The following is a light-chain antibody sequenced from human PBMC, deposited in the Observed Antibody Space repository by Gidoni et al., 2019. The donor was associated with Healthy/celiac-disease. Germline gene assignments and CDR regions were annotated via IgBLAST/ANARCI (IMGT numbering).Light chain of an antibody. CDR3: QQYNNWPLT. V-gene: IGKV3-15*01. J-gene: IGKJ4*01. CDR2: GAS. Sequence: EIVMTQYPATLSVSPGERATLSCRASQSVSSNLAWYQQKPGQAPRLLIYGASTRATGIPARFSGIGSGTEFTLTISSLQSEDFAVYYCQQYNNWPLTFGGGTKVEIK. CDR1: QSVSSN.